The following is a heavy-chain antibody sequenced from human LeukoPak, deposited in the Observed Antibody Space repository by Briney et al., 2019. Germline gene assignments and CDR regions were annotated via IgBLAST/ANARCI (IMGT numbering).Heavy chain of an antibody. CDR1: GFTFNIYD. Sequence: GGTLRLSCAASGFTFNIYDMNWVRQAPGKGLEWVSIISGSGGTTYYADSVKGRFTISRDNSKNTLYLQMNSLRAGDTAVYYCARDSSSWYGLRYWGQGTLVTVSS. D-gene: IGHD6-13*01. CDR2: ISGSGGTT. J-gene: IGHJ4*02. CDR3: ARDSSSWYGLRY. V-gene: IGHV3-23*01.